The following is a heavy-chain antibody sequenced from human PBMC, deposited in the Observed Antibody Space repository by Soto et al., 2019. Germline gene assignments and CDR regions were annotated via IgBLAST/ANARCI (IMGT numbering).Heavy chain of an antibody. Sequence: SETLSLTCTVSGDSINNYYWTWIRQPPGKGLEWIGYIYDSGSTSYNPSLKSRLTISVDTSKNQFSLRLKSVTAADTAVFYCARGTKYYYQGMDVWGQGTTVTVSS. CDR1: GDSINNYY. J-gene: IGHJ6*02. CDR2: IYDSGST. V-gene: IGHV4-59*01. CDR3: ARGTKYYYQGMDV.